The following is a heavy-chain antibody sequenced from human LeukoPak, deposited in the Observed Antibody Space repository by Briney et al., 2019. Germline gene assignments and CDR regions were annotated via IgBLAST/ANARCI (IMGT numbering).Heavy chain of an antibody. V-gene: IGHV1-46*01. D-gene: IGHD1-14*01. CDR2: INPSGGST. CDR1: GYTFTSYY. Sequence: ASVKVSCKASGYTFTSYYMHWVRQAPGQGLEWMGIINPSGGSTRYAQKFQGRVAMTRDTSTSTVYMELSSLRSEDTAVYYCARDNSVLPLDYWGQGTLVTVSS. CDR3: ARDNSVLPLDY. J-gene: IGHJ4*02.